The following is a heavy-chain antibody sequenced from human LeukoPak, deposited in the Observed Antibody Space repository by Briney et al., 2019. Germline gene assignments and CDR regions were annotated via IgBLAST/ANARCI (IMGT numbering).Heavy chain of an antibody. CDR2: ISGSTDYK. J-gene: IGHJ4*02. CDR3: ARVPMLDN. V-gene: IGHV3-21*01. CDR1: GFTFSTYS. Sequence: GGSLRLSCAASGFTFSTYSMNWVRQAPGKGLVWVSCISGSTDYKYYADSVKGRFTISRDNAKNSLFLQMNSLRVEDTAVYYCARVPMLDNWGQGTLVTVSS. D-gene: IGHD3-10*02.